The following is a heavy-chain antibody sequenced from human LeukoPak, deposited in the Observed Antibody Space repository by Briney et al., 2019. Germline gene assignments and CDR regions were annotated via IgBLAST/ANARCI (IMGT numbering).Heavy chain of an antibody. D-gene: IGHD2-15*01. CDR2: ISGSGGST. Sequence: GGSLRLSCAASGFTFSNFVMSWVRQAPGKGLEWVSSISGSGGSTYYADSVKGRFTISRDNSKNMLYLQMNSLRAEDTAVYYCTTRLQHHFDYWGQGTQVTVSS. J-gene: IGHJ4*02. CDR1: GFTFSNFV. CDR3: TTRLQHHFDY. V-gene: IGHV3-23*01.